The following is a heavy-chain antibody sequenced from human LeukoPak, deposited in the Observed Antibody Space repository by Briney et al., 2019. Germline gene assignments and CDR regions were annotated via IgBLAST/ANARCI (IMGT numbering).Heavy chain of an antibody. CDR2: IYYSGST. J-gene: IGHJ4*02. CDR3: ARVSQYYDFWSGYYDY. V-gene: IGHV4-59*12. CDR1: GGSISSYY. Sequence: SETLSLTCTVSGGSISSYYWSWIRQPPGKGLEWIGNIYYSGSTYYNPSLKSRVTISVDTSKNQFSLKLSSVTAADTAVYYCARVSQYYDFWSGYYDYWGQGTLVTVSS. D-gene: IGHD3-3*01.